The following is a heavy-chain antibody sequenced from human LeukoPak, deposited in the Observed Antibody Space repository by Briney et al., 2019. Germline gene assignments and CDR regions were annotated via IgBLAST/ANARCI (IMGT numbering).Heavy chain of an antibody. CDR3: ARIGYTSSTFDF. D-gene: IGHD6-6*01. CDR2: IKEDGSDK. V-gene: IGHV3-7*05. CDR1: GFTFTTYW. J-gene: IGHJ4*02. Sequence: GGSLRLSCAASGFTFTTYWMSWVRQAPGKGLQWVANIKEDGSDKDYVDSLKGRFTVSRDNAQNSICLQVNSLSAEDTAVYYCARIGYTSSTFDFWGRGTPVTVSS.